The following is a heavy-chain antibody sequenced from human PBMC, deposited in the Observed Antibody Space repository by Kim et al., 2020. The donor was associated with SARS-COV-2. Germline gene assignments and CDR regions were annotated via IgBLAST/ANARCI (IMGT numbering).Heavy chain of an antibody. J-gene: IGHJ6*02. D-gene: IGHD4-4*01. V-gene: IGHV3-30*18. Sequence: GGSLRLSCAASGFTFSSYGMHWVRQAPGKGLEWVAVISYDGSNKYYADSVKGRFTISRDNSKNTLYLQMNSLRAEDTAVYYCAKDMGTAIYSTHYYYYGMDVWGQGTTVTVSS. CDR2: ISYDGSNK. CDR3: AKDMGTAIYSTHYYYYGMDV. CDR1: GFTFSSYG.